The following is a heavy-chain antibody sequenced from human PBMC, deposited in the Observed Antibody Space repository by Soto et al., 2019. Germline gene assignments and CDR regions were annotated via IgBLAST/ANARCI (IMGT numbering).Heavy chain of an antibody. Sequence: QVQLVQSGAEVKKPGASVKVSCKASGYTFTSYAMHWVRQAPGQRLEWMGWINAGNGNTKYSQKFQGRVTITRDTSASTAYMELXSLXSEDTXVXXCAXSXXVVVXAATRFDYWGQGTLVTVSS. CDR1: GYTFTSYA. CDR2: INAGNGNT. J-gene: IGHJ4*02. CDR3: AXSXXVVVXAATRFDY. D-gene: IGHD2-15*01. V-gene: IGHV1-3*01.